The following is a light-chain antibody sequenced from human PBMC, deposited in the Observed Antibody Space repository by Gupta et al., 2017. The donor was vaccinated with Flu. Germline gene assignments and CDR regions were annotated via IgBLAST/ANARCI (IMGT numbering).Light chain of an antibody. V-gene: IGKV4-1*01. J-gene: IGKJ2*04. Sequence: DIVMTPSPDSLAVSLGERATINCKSSQSVLYSSNNKNYLSWYQQKPGQPPKLLIYWASTRESGVPDRFSGSGSGTDFTLTISSLQAEDVAIYYCQQEASTLCSFGQGTKMEIK. CDR1: QSVLYSSNNKNY. CDR3: QQEASTLCS. CDR2: WAS.